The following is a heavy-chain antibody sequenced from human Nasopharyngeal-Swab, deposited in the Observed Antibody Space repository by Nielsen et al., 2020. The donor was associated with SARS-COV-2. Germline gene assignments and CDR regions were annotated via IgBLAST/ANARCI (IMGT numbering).Heavy chain of an antibody. D-gene: IGHD3-9*01. Sequence: SVKVSCKTSGFTFTSSAMQWVRQARGQRLEWIGWIVVGSGNTNYAQKFQERVTITRDMSTSTAYMELSSLRSEDTAVYYCAAAYYDILTGLDYYYYYGMDVWGQGTTVTVSS. J-gene: IGHJ6*02. V-gene: IGHV1-58*02. CDR1: GFTFTSSA. CDR3: AAAYYDILTGLDYYYYYGMDV. CDR2: IVVGSGNT.